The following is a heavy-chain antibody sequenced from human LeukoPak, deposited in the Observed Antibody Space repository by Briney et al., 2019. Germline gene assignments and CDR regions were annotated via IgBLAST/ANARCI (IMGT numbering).Heavy chain of an antibody. J-gene: IGHJ4*02. D-gene: IGHD3-10*01. V-gene: IGHV1-69*04. CDR3: AKRGVVIRVILVGFHKEAYYFDS. Sequence: SVKVSGKASGGTFSSYAISWVRQAPGQGLEWMGRIIPILGIANYAQKFQGRVTITADKSTSTAYMELSSLRSEDAAVYFCAKRGVVIRVILVGFHKEAYYFDSWGQGALVTVSS. CDR1: GGTFSSYA. CDR2: IIPILGIA.